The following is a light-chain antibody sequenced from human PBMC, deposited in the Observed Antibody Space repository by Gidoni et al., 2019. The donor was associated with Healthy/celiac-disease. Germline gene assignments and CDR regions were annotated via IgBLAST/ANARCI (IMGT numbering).Light chain of an antibody. CDR3: QQSYSTPWT. CDR2: AAS. CDR1: QSISSY. J-gene: IGKJ1*01. V-gene: IGKV1-39*01. Sequence: DIQITQSPSSLSASVGDRVTITCRASQSISSYLNWYQQKPGKAPKLLIYAASSLQSGVPSRFSGSGSGTDCTLTISSLQPEEFATYYCQQSYSTPWTFGQXTKVEIK.